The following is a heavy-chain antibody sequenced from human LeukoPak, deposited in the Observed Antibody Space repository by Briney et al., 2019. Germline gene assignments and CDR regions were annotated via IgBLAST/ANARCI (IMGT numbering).Heavy chain of an antibody. CDR2: FDPEDGET. J-gene: IGHJ4*02. D-gene: IGHD5-18*01. Sequence: ASVKVSCKVSGYTLTELSMHWVRRAPGKGLEWMGGFDPEDGETIYAQKFQGRVTMTEDTSTDTAYMELSSLRSEDTAVYYCATVTFERGYSYGFDYWGQGTLVTVSS. CDR1: GYTLTELS. CDR3: ATVTFERGYSYGFDY. V-gene: IGHV1-24*01.